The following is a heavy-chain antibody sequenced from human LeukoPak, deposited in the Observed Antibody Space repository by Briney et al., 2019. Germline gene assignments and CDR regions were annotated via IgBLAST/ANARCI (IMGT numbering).Heavy chain of an antibody. D-gene: IGHD3-16*01. J-gene: IGHJ4*02. V-gene: IGHV3-30*03. Sequence: PGGSLRLSCAVSGFTIRIYGMHWVRQAPGKGLEWVAMISHDGGAEHYGDSVKGRFIISRDNAKNSLYLQMNTLRADGTAVYYCARDGFGTGSNWGQGTLVTVSS. CDR3: ARDGFGTGSN. CDR2: ISHDGGAE. CDR1: GFTIRIYG.